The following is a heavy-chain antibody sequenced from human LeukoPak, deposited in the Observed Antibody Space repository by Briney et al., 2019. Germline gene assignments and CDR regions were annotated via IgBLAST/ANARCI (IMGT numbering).Heavy chain of an antibody. D-gene: IGHD6-6*01. CDR1: GFTFSSNW. Sequence: GGSLRLSCAASGFTFSSNWMTWVRQAPGNGLEWVANINTDGSQKYYVDSVKGRFTISRDNAKNSLYLQMNSLRAEDTAVYYCARLKEISSLFDYWGQGTLVTVSS. CDR2: INTDGSQK. J-gene: IGHJ4*02. CDR3: ARLKEISSLFDY. V-gene: IGHV3-7*03.